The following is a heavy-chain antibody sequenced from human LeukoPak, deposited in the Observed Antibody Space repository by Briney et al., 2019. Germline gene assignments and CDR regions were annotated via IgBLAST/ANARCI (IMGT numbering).Heavy chain of an antibody. J-gene: IGHJ4*02. CDR3: ASYYDFWSGYYNPFDY. Sequence: GGSLRLSCAASGFTFSSYSMNWVRQAPGKGLEWVSSISSSSSYIYYADSVKGRFTISRDNAENSLYLQMNSLRAEDTAVYYCASYYDFWSGYYNPFDYWGQGTLVTVSS. D-gene: IGHD3-3*01. V-gene: IGHV3-21*01. CDR1: GFTFSSYS. CDR2: ISSSSSYI.